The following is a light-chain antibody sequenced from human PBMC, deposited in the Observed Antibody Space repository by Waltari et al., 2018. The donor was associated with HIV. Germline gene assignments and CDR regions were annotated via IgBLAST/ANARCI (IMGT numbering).Light chain of an antibody. CDR3: QQRSNWPL. J-gene: IGKJ3*01. V-gene: IGKV3-11*01. CDR1: QSVSSY. CDR2: DAS. Sequence: EIVLTQSLATLSLSPGERATLSCRASQSVSSYLAWYQQKPGQAPRLLIYDASNRATVIPARFSGSGSGTDFTLTISSREPEDFAVYYCQQRSNWPLFGPGTKVDIK.